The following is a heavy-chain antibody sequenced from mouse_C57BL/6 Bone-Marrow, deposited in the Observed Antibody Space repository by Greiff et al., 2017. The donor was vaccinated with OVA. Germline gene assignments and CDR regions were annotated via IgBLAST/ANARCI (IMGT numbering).Heavy chain of an antibody. CDR3: ASYDVDWYFDV. Sequence: QVQLQQSGPELVKPGASVKISCKASGYAFSSSWMNWVKQRPGKGLEWIGRIYPGDGDTNYNGKFKGKATLTADKSSSTAYMQLSSLTSEDSAVYFCASYDVDWYFDVWGTGTTVTVSS. CDR2: IYPGDGDT. D-gene: IGHD2-12*01. CDR1: GYAFSSSW. V-gene: IGHV1-82*01. J-gene: IGHJ1*03.